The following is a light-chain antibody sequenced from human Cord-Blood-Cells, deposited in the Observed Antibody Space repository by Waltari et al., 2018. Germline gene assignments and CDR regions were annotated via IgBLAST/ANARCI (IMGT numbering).Light chain of an antibody. V-gene: IGKV3-15*01. CDR3: QQYNNWPPKYK. CDR1: QSVSSN. J-gene: IGKJ2*01. Sequence: EIVMTQSPATLSVSPGERATLSCRASQSVSSNLAWYQQKPGHAPRLLIYGASSSDTGIPGMLSGSWSGTEFTLTISRLQSGKFAVYFCQQYNNWPPKYKFGQGTKLEIK. CDR2: GAS.